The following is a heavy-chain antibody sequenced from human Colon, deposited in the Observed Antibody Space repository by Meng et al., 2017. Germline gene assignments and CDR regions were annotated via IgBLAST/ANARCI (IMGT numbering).Heavy chain of an antibody. Sequence: EVWLVESVGGLGQPGGALGLSCTVSGFTFRASGMAWIRQAPGKGLECVSGIFGSGKTYYADSVKGRFTISRDNAKNMLYLQMNSLRGEDTAVYFCVKDLIGVGPEFWGQGTLVTVSS. CDR2: IFGSGKT. V-gene: IGHV3-23*04. D-gene: IGHD1-14*01. J-gene: IGHJ4*02. CDR1: GFTFRASG. CDR3: VKDLIGVGPEF.